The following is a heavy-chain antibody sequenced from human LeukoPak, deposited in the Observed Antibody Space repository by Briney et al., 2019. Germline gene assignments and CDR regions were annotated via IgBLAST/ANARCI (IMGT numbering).Heavy chain of an antibody. J-gene: IGHJ4*02. CDR1: GGSISSGSYY. D-gene: IGHD1-1*01. CDR3: ARGGWKDPAVFDY. Sequence: PSETLSLTCTVSGGSISSGSYYWSRVRQHPGKGLDWIGYIGYTGDTYYNPSLRSRVTISVDTSKTQFSLRLSSVTAADTAVYYCARGGWKDPAVFDYWGQGTLVTVSS. V-gene: IGHV4-31*03. CDR2: IGYTGDT.